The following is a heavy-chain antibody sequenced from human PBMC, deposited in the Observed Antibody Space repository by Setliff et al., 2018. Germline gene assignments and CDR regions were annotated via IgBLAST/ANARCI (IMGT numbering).Heavy chain of an antibody. D-gene: IGHD6-6*01. J-gene: IGHJ4*01. Sequence: EGSLRLSCAASGFTFSSHWMAWVRQAPGKGLEWVANINHDGSEKYSVDSVKGRFTISRDNSKNTLYMQMNSLRPEDSAVYYCAKGSSSSRPYYFDYWGHGTLVTVSS. CDR3: AKGSSSSRPYYFDY. V-gene: IGHV3-7*03. CDR1: GFTFSSHW. CDR2: INHDGSEK.